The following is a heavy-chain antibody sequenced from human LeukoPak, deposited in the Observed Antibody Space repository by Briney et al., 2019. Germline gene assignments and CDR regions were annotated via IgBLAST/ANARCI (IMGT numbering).Heavy chain of an antibody. J-gene: IGHJ4*02. D-gene: IGHD5-24*01. CDR2: ISSSGDYT. V-gene: IGHV3-21*01. CDR1: GFTVSSSY. CDR3: ARASDGYHSDY. Sequence: GGSLRLSCAASGFTVSSSYMSWVRQAPGKGREWVSSISSSGDYTYYADSVKGRFTISRDNAKKSLHLQLNSLTVEDTAVYLCARASDGYHSDYWGQGTLVTVSS.